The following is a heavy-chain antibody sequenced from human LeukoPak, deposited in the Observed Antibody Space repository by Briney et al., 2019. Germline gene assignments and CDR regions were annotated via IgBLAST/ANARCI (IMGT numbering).Heavy chain of an antibody. CDR3: ASGSGHLAP. CDR2: IGDSGSST. V-gene: IGHV3-23*01. J-gene: IGHJ5*02. D-gene: IGHD6-19*01. CDR1: GFTFSKYA. Sequence: GGSLRLSCAASGFTFSKYAMSWVRQVPGKGLEWVSSIGDSGSSTYYADSVKGRFIISRDNSKNTLYLQMSSLRVEDTAVYYCASGSGHLAPWGQGTLVTVSS.